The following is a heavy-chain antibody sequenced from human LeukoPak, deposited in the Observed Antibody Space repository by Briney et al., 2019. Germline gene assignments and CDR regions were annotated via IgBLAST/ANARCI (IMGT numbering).Heavy chain of an antibody. V-gene: IGHV1-18*01. CDR1: GYTFTSYG. Sequence: ASVKVSCKASGYTFTSYGISWVRQAPGQGLEWMGWISAYNGNTNYAQKLQGRVTMTTDTSTSTAYMELRSLRSDDTAVYYCARRIRGYSYGHNWFDPWGRGTLVTVSS. D-gene: IGHD5-18*01. CDR3: ARRIRGYSYGHNWFDP. CDR2: ISAYNGNT. J-gene: IGHJ5*02.